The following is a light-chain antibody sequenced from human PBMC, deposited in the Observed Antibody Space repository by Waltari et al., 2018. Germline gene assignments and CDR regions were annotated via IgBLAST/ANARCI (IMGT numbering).Light chain of an antibody. V-gene: IGKV4-1*01. CDR1: QSVLYRSNNKVY. CDR3: QQYCTTPT. CDR2: CAS. Sequence: DIVMTQFPDSLAVSLVGRAPINCKSSQSVLYRSNNKVYLAWYQQKPGQPAKLLIYCASNRESGVPDRFSGSGSGTDFTLTISSLQAEDVAVYYCQQYCTTPTFGQGTKVEIK. J-gene: IGKJ1*01.